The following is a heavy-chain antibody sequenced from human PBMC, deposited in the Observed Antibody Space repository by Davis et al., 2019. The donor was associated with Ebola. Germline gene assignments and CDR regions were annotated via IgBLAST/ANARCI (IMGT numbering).Heavy chain of an antibody. CDR3: ARRYGGYVGWFDP. Sequence: SVKVSCKASGGTFSSYAISWVRQAPGQGLEWMGRIIPILGIANYAQKFQGRVTITADESTSTAYMELSSLRSEDTAVYYCARRYGGYVGWFDPWGQGTLVTVSS. CDR1: GGTFSSYA. CDR2: IIPILGIA. D-gene: IGHD5-12*01. V-gene: IGHV1-69*04. J-gene: IGHJ5*02.